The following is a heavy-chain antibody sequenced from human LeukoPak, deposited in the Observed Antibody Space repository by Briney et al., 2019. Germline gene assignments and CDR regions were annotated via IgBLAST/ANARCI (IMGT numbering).Heavy chain of an antibody. CDR1: GFTFSSYG. Sequence: SGGSLRLSCAASGFTFSSYGMHWVRQAPGKGLEWVAFIRYDGSNKYYADSVKGRFTISRDNSKNTLYLQMNSLRAEDTAVYYCAKDIDFWSGIDYWGQGTLVTVSS. J-gene: IGHJ4*02. CDR3: AKDIDFWSGIDY. CDR2: IRYDGSNK. V-gene: IGHV3-30*02. D-gene: IGHD3-3*01.